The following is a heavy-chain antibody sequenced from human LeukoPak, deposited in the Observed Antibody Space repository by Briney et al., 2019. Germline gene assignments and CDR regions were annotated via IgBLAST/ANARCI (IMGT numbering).Heavy chain of an antibody. CDR2: IYYSGST. Sequence: SETLSLTCAVSGGSISSNSYYWGWIRQPPGKRLEWIGSIYYSGSTYYNPSLKSRATISVDTSKNQFSLKLSSVTAADTAVYYCARVYFYGSGSYYKYFDYWGQGTLVTVPS. J-gene: IGHJ4*02. CDR1: GGSISSNSYY. CDR3: ARVYFYGSGSYYKYFDY. V-gene: IGHV4-39*07. D-gene: IGHD3-10*01.